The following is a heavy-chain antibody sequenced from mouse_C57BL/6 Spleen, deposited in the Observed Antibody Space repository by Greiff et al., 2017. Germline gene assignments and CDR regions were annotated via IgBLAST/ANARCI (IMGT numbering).Heavy chain of an antibody. D-gene: IGHD2-4*01. J-gene: IGHJ2*01. CDR3: ARWRDDYDGGYFDY. CDR2: INPGSGGT. Sequence: VQLQQSGAELVRPGTSVKVSCKASGYAFTNYLIEWVKQRPGQGLEWVGVINPGSGGTNYNAKFKGKATLTANKSSSTSYMLLSSLTSEDSAVYFCARWRDDYDGGYFDYWGQGTTLTVSS. V-gene: IGHV1-54*01. CDR1: GYAFTNYL.